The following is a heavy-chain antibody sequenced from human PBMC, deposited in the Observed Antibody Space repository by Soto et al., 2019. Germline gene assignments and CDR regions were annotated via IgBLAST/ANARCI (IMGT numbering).Heavy chain of an antibody. CDR2: LTPSGGNT. CDR1: GFTFSTYA. J-gene: IGHJ6*03. Sequence: EVQLLDSGGGSVQPGGSLRLSCAASGFTFSTYAMTWVRQAPGKGLEWVSTLTPSGGNTYYADSVQGRFTISRDNSMNTLYLQMNSLRAEDTAVYYCAGRYCPNGVCYTNYYYYIDVWGEGTTVTVSS. D-gene: IGHD2-8*01. CDR3: AGRYCPNGVCYTNYYYYIDV. V-gene: IGHV3-23*01.